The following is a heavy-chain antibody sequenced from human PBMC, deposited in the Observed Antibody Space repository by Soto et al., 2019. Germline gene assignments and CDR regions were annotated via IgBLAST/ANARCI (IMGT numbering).Heavy chain of an antibody. D-gene: IGHD3-10*02. CDR3: ARDYVMDV. V-gene: IGHV3-21*01. CDR2: ISTTSTYV. CDR1: GFTFSGDA. Sequence: GGSLRLSCAASGFTFSGDAMNWDRQSPGKGLEWVSSISTTSTYVYYADSVKGRFSISRDKANNSLHLQMNNMRAEDTAVYYCARDYVMDVWGLGTTVTVSS. J-gene: IGHJ6*02.